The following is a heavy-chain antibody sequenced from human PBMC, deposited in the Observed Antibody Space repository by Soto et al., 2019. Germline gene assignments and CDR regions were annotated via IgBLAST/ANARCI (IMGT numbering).Heavy chain of an antibody. Sequence: PGGSLRLSCAASGFTFSSYAMSWVRQAPGKGLEWVSAISGSGGSTYYADSVKGRFTISRDNSKNTLYLQMNSLRAEDTAVYYCAKVKTPLHYVFWSGYRLNGMDVWGQETTVTVSS. CDR2: ISGSGGST. J-gene: IGHJ6*02. D-gene: IGHD3-3*01. CDR1: GFTFSSYA. V-gene: IGHV3-23*01. CDR3: AKVKTPLHYVFWSGYRLNGMDV.